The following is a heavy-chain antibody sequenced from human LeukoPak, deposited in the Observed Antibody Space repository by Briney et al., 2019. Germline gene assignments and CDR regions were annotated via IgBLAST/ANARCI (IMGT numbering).Heavy chain of an antibody. D-gene: IGHD2-2*01. CDR2: IYYSGST. CDR1: GGSISSYY. Sequence: SETLSLTCTVSGGSISSYYWSWIRQPPGKGLEWIGYIYYSGSTSYNPSLKSRVTISVDTSKNQFSLKLSSVTAADTAVYYCARDRPGGLLSATAQAWGQGTMVTVSS. CDR3: ARDRPGGLLSATAQA. J-gene: IGHJ5*02. V-gene: IGHV4-59*12.